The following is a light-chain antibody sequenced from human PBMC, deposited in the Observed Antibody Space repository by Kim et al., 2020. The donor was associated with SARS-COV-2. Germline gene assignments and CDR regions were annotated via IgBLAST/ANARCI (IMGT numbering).Light chain of an antibody. CDR1: RGVTSW. V-gene: IGKV1-12*01. CDR3: QRADFFPIA. Sequence: ASVGDTVNITCRASRGVTSWVAWYQQKPEKAPKLLIYAASSLRFGVPSRFSGSGSDRDSTLTISNLQPEDFATYYCQRADFFPIAFGQGTRLEIK. J-gene: IGKJ5*01. CDR2: AAS.